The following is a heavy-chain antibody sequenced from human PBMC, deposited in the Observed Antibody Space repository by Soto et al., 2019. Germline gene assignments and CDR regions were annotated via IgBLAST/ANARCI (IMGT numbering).Heavy chain of an antibody. CDR1: GYRFTSYW. J-gene: IGHJ6*02. CDR2: IDPSDSYT. D-gene: IGHD3-3*01. Sequence: GESLKISCKGSGYRFTSYWINWVRQMPGKGVEWMGKIDPSDSYTYYRPSFQGHVTISADKSISTAYLQWSSLKASDTAIYYCATTKDFWSGYPGGMDVWGQGTTVTVSS. CDR3: ATTKDFWSGYPGGMDV. V-gene: IGHV5-10-1*01.